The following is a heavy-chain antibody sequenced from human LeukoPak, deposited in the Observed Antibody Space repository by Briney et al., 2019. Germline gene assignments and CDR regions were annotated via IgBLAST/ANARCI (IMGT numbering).Heavy chain of an antibody. CDR1: GFTFSSYA. D-gene: IGHD3-9*01. Sequence: GGSLRLSCAASGFTFSSYAMHWVRQAPGKGLEWVAVISYDGSNKYYADSVKGRFTISRDNSKNTLYLQMNSLRAEDTAVYYCAVSYLRYFDYWGQGTPVTVSS. V-gene: IGHV3-30-3*01. CDR2: ISYDGSNK. CDR3: AVSYLRYFDY. J-gene: IGHJ4*02.